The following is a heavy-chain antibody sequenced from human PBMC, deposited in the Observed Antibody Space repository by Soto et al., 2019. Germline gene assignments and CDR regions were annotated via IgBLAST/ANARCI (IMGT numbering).Heavy chain of an antibody. Sequence: SETLSLPCTVSGGSISSGGYFWSWIRQHPGKGLEWIGYIYYSGSTYYNPSLKSRVTISVDRSKNQCSLKLSSVTAADTAVYYCARGLGKMATIRVYYYYYYMDVWGKGTTVTVSS. CDR3: ARGLGKMATIRVYYYYYYMDV. CDR1: GGSISSGGYF. J-gene: IGHJ6*03. CDR2: IYYSGST. V-gene: IGHV4-31*03. D-gene: IGHD5-12*01.